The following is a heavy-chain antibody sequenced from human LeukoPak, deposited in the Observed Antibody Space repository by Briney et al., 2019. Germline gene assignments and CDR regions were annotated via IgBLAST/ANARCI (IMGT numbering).Heavy chain of an antibody. V-gene: IGHV6-1*01. CDR2: TYYRSKWYN. Sequence: SQTLSLTFAFSGDGVSSNIAAWNWISQSPSRGLEWLGRTYYRSKWYNDYAVSVKSRITINPDTSKNQFSLQLNSVTPEDTAVYYCARESVAAAGRLYYFDYWGQGTLVTVSS. CDR1: GDGVSSNIAA. D-gene: IGHD6-13*01. CDR3: ARESVAAAGRLYYFDY. J-gene: IGHJ4*02.